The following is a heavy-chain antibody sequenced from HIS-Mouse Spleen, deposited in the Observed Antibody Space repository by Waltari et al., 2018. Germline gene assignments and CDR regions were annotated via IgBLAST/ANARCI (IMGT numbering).Heavy chain of an antibody. CDR2: ISGSGGST. Sequence: EVQLLESGGGLVQPGGSLRPSCSASGFTFSSYAMSWVRRAPGKGLEWVSAISGSGGSTYYADSVKGRFTISRDNSKNTLYLQMNSLRAEDTAVYYCAKHGIAVAGTFGYWGQGTLVTVSS. CDR3: AKHGIAVAGTFGY. V-gene: IGHV3-23*01. CDR1: GFTFSSYA. J-gene: IGHJ4*02. D-gene: IGHD6-19*01.